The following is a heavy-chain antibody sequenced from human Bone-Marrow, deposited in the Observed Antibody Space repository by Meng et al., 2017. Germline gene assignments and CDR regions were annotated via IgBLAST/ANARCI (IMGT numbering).Heavy chain of an antibody. D-gene: IGHD2-2*01. CDR2: ISNDGRAT. V-gene: IGHV3-30*04. Sequence: QVQLVESGGGVVQPGRSLRLSCSASGFTFSSHAMHWVRQAPGKGLEWVAGISNDGRATHYADSVKDRFTISRDNSKNTLHVQMNSLRAEDTAIYYCAKDMSVGPAKYYFDYWGQGILVTVSS. CDR1: GFTFSSHA. J-gene: IGHJ4*02. CDR3: AKDMSVGPAKYYFDY.